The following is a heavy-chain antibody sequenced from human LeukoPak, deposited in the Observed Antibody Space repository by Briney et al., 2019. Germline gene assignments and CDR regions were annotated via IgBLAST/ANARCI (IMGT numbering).Heavy chain of an antibody. V-gene: IGHV1-69*04. CDR3: ARDIQLWY. CDR2: IIPVLETP. J-gene: IGHJ4*02. Sequence: ASVKVSCKASGVTFSSHGFSWVRQAPGQGLEWLGRIIPVLETPNFAQKFQGRVTITADKSTNTGYMELSSLSFEDTAVYYCARDIQLWYWGQGTLVTVSS. CDR1: GVTFSSHG. D-gene: IGHD5-18*01.